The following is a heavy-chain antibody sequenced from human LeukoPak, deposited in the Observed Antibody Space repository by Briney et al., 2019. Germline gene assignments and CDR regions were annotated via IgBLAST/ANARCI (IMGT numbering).Heavy chain of an antibody. CDR1: GFTFSSYS. CDR3: AGGFGVVPKPPYYMDV. J-gene: IGHJ6*03. CDR2: ISSRSSYI. V-gene: IGHV3-21*01. D-gene: IGHD3-3*01. Sequence: PGGSLRLSRVTSGFTFSSYSMNWVRQAPGKGLEWVSSISSRSSYIYYADSVKGRFTISRDNAKNSVYLQMSSLRAEDTAVYYCAGGFGVVPKPPYYMDVWGKGTTVTVSS.